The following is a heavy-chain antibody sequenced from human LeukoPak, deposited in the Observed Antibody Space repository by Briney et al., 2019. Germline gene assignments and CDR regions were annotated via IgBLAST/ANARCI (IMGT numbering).Heavy chain of an antibody. Sequence: SXXASXFTFSSYAMSWVRQAPGKGLEWVSXXSGSGGSTYYADSVKGRFTISRDNSKNTLFLQMNSLRAEDTAVYYCAKETYSSGWYPYFDYWGQGTLVTVSP. J-gene: IGHJ4*02. CDR1: XFTFSSYA. CDR2: XSGSGGST. CDR3: AKETYSSGWYPYFDY. V-gene: IGHV3-23*01. D-gene: IGHD6-19*01.